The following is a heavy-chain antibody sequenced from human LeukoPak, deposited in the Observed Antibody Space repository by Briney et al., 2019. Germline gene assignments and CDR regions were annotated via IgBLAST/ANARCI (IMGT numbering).Heavy chain of an antibody. Sequence: ASVKFSFKASGGTFSSYAISWVRQAPGQGLAWMGGIIPIFGTANYAQKFQGRVTITADESTSTAYMELSSLRSEDTAVYYCATTGNSNHHYFDYWGQGTLVTVSS. D-gene: IGHD4-11*01. J-gene: IGHJ4*02. V-gene: IGHV1-69*13. CDR2: IIPIFGTA. CDR1: GGTFSSYA. CDR3: ATTGNSNHHYFDY.